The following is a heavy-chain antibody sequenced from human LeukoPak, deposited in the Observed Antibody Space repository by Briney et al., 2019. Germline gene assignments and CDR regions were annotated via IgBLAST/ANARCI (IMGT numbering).Heavy chain of an antibody. CDR1: GGSISSYY. J-gene: IGHJ4*02. Sequence: SETLSLTCTVSGGSISSYYWSWIRQPPGRRLEWIGYIYYSGSTNYNPSLKSRVTISVDTSKNQFSLKLSSVTAADTAVYYCARHNTGVFGVVSPIDYWGQGTLVTVSS. D-gene: IGHD3-3*01. CDR2: IYYSGST. V-gene: IGHV4-59*08. CDR3: ARHNTGVFGVVSPIDY.